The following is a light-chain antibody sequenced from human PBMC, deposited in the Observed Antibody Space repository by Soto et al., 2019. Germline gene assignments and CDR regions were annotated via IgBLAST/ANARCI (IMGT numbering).Light chain of an antibody. V-gene: IGLV2-23*02. CDR3: SSYAGSSTYV. Sequence: QSVLTQPASVSGSPGQSITISCTGTSSDVGSYNLVSWYQQHPGKAPKLMIYEVSKRPSGVSNRFSGSKSGNTASLTISGLQAEDEDDYYCSSYAGSSTYVFGTGTKVTVL. CDR1: SSDVGSYNL. CDR2: EVS. J-gene: IGLJ1*01.